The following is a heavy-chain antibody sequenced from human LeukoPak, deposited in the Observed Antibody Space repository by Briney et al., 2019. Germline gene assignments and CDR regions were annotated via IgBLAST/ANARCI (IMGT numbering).Heavy chain of an antibody. D-gene: IGHD2-2*01. Sequence: GGSLRLSCAASGFTFRTYTMTWVRQAPGKGLEWVSGISGPGGLTDYSDSVKGRFTISRDNSKNTLYLQMNSLRAEDTATYYCAKGESDIVVVPGADAFDIWGKGTIVIVSS. CDR1: GFTFRTYT. J-gene: IGHJ3*02. CDR2: ISGPGGLT. V-gene: IGHV3-23*01. CDR3: AKGESDIVVVPGADAFDI.